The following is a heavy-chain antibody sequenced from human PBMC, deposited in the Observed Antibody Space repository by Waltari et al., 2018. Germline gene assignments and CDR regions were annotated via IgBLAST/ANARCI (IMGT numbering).Heavy chain of an antibody. V-gene: IGHV3-74*01. Sequence: EVQLVESGGGLVQPGGSLRLSCAASGFTFSAYRMHWVRQAPGKGLVWASLIKADGSSTLYADSVKGRFTMSRDNAKDTLYLQMNSLRGEYTSVYYCAIQIPGVVFWGQGTLVTVSS. CDR1: GFTFSAYR. J-gene: IGHJ4*02. D-gene: IGHD3-3*01. CDR3: AIQIPGVVF. CDR2: IKADGSST.